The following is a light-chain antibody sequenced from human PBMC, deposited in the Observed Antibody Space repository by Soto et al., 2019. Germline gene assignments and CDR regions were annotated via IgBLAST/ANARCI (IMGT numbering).Light chain of an antibody. J-gene: IGKJ1*01. CDR2: QAS. V-gene: IGKV1-5*03. CDR1: QSISSW. Sequence: DIQMTQSPSTLSASVGDRVTITCRASQSISSWLAWYQQKPGKAPKLLIYQASSLESGVPSRFSGSGSGTEFTLTLSSLKLHDFATYHCQQYNTYPTWTFGQGTKVEI. CDR3: QQYNTYPTWT.